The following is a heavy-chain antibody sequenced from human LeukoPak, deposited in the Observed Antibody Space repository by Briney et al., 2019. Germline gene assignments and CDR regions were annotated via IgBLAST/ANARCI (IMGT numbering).Heavy chain of an antibody. D-gene: IGHD2-2*02. CDR3: ARARDYCSSTSCYTNWFDP. J-gene: IGHJ5*02. Sequence: SETLSLTCTVSGYSISSGYYWGWIRQPPGKGLEWIGSIYHSGSTYYNPSLKSRVTISVDTSKNQFSLKLSSVTAADTAVYYCARARDYCSSTSCYTNWFDPWGQGTLVTVSS. CDR2: IYHSGST. V-gene: IGHV4-38-2*02. CDR1: GYSISSGYY.